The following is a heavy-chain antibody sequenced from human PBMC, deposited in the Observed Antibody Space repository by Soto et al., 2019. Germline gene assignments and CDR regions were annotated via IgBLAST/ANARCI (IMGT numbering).Heavy chain of an antibody. Sequence: GSLRLSCAASGFTFSDYYMSWIRQAPGKGLEWVSYISSSGSTIYYADSVKGRFTISRDNAKNSLYLQMNSLRAEDTAVYHCARAIAVSPPIFVPDYWGQGTLVTVSS. CDR2: ISSSGSTI. CDR1: GFTFSDYY. D-gene: IGHD3-3*02. J-gene: IGHJ4*02. CDR3: ARAIAVSPPIFVPDY. V-gene: IGHV3-11*01.